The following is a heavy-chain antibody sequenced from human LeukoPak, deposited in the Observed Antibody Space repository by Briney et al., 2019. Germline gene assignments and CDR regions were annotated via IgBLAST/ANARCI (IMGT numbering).Heavy chain of an antibody. CDR2: IYYSGST. V-gene: IGHV4-59*01. J-gene: IGHJ4*02. D-gene: IGHD6-6*01. CDR3: ARGSYSSSSHTPFDY. CDR1: GGSISSYY. Sequence: SETLSLACTVSGGSISSYYWSWIRQPPGKGLEWIGYIYYSGSTNYNPSLKSRVTISVDTSKNQFSLNLSSVTAADTAVYYCARGSYSSSSHTPFDYWGQGTLVTVSS.